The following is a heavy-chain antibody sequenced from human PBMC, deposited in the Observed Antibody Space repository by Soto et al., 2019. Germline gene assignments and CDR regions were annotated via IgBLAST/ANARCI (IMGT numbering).Heavy chain of an antibody. Sequence: XXTLSLTCTVSGGSISSYYWSWIRQPPGXXXXXXXXXYXXXSTXXKKXXXXXXXTXXXMXXXQLYITLTSVTAAETAVYYCARRYGGDFDIWGQGTMVNVSS. J-gene: IGHJ3*02. CDR3: ARRYGGDFDI. CDR1: GGSISSYY. D-gene: IGHD3-16*01. CDR2: XYXXXST. V-gene: IGHV4-59*01.